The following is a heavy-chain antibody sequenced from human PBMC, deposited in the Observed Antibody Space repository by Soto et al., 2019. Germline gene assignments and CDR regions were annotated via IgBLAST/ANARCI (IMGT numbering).Heavy chain of an antibody. V-gene: IGHV3-48*01. CDR2: ISSSSSTI. Sequence: GGSLRLSCAASGFTFSSYSMNWVRQAPGKGLEWVSYISSSSSTIYYADSVKGRFTISRDNAKNSLYLQMNSLRAEDTAVYYCARSEDTIFGVVPDYWGQGTLVTVSS. CDR1: GFTFSSYS. D-gene: IGHD3-3*01. J-gene: IGHJ4*02. CDR3: ARSEDTIFGVVPDY.